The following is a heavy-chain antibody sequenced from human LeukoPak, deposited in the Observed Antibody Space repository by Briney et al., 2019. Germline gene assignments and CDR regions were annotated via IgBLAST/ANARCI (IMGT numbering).Heavy chain of an antibody. V-gene: IGHV6-1*01. D-gene: IGHD4-17*01. Sequence: SQTLSLTCAVSGDSVSRNNVAWNWIRQSPSRGLEWLGRTYYRSKWYNDYAISVKSRLTINPDTSKNQFSLQLNSVTPEDAAVYYCARARDCGAMYYFDYWGQGTLVTVSS. J-gene: IGHJ4*02. CDR3: ARARDCGAMYYFDY. CDR1: GDSVSRNNVA. CDR2: TYYRSKWYN.